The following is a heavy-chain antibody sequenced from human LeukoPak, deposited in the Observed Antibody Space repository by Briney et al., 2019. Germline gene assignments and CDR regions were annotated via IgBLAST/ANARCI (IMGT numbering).Heavy chain of an antibody. CDR2: INPSGGST. D-gene: IGHD2-21*02. Sequence: ASVKVSCKASGYTFTSYYMHWVRQAPGQGLEWIGIINPSGGSTSYAQKFQGRVTMTRDTSTSTVYMEPSSLRSEDTAVYYCARDGVVVTAIPVYYFDYWGQGTLVTVSS. CDR1: GYTFTSYY. V-gene: IGHV1-46*01. J-gene: IGHJ4*02. CDR3: ARDGVVVTAIPVYYFDY.